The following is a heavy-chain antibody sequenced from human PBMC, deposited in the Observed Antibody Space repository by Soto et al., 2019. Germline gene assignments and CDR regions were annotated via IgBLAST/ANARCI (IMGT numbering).Heavy chain of an antibody. V-gene: IGHV4-30-4*02. J-gene: IGHJ4*02. Sequence: PPPGKGLEWIGYSYYSGSTYYNPSLKSPVTISGDTAKNQFSLKLGSVTAADTSVYYCARARFTAALDYCGRGTLLPVS. D-gene: IGHD5-18*01. CDR3: ARARFTAALDY. CDR2: SYYSGST.